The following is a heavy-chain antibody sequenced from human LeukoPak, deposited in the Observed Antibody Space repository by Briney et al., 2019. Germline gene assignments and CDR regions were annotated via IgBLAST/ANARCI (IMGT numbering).Heavy chain of an antibody. D-gene: IGHD5-12*01. CDR1: GFTFRSYA. CDR3: AKGRSGHDYFDS. J-gene: IGHJ4*02. V-gene: IGHV3-23*01. CDR2: ISDTGGST. Sequence: PGGSLRLPCAASGFTFRSYAMSWVRQAPGKGLEWVSSISDTGGSTYYADPVKGRFTISRDNAKNTLYLQMNSLRAEDTAVYYCAKGRSGHDYFDSWGQGTLVTVSS.